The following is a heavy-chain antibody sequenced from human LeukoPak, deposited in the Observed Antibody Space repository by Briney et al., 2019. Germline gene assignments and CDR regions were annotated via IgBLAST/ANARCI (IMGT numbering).Heavy chain of an antibody. Sequence: GGSLRLSCAASGFTFSNFLMTWVRQAPGKGPEWVSAISGSGGDTYYADSVKGRFTISRDNSKNTLYLRMNSLRAEDTAVYYCAKKGATTGDFDYWGQGTLVTVSS. CDR1: GFTFSNFL. D-gene: IGHD1-26*01. V-gene: IGHV3-23*01. CDR2: ISGSGGDT. CDR3: AKKGATTGDFDY. J-gene: IGHJ4*02.